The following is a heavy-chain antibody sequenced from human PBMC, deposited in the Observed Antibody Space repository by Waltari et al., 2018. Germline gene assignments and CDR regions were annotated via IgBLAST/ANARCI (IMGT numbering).Heavy chain of an antibody. CDR3: ARDLYDSRVPGDYFDY. CDR1: GSTFTGYY. J-gene: IGHJ4*02. V-gene: IGHV1-2*02. Sequence: QVHLVQSGAEVRKPGASVKVSCKGSGSTFTGYYIQGLRQAPGQGLEWMGWIDPNTGGTKLAQKFQGRVTMTRDTSINTVYMELSSLGSDDTAVYYCARDLYDSRVPGDYFDYWGQGTLVTVSS. CDR2: IDPNTGGT. D-gene: IGHD3-16*01.